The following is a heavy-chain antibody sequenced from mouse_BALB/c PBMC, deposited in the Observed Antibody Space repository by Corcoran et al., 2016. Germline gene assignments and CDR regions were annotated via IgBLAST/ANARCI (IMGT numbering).Heavy chain of an antibody. CDR3: ARGEGYFDV. CDR1: GYTFTTAG. CDR2: INTHSGVP. J-gene: IGHJ1*01. Sequence: QIQLVRSGPELKKPGETVRISCKASGYTFTTAGMQWVQKMPGKGLKWIGWINTHSGVPKYAEDFKGRFAFSLETSASTAYLQISNLKNEDTATYFCARGEGYFDVWGAGTTVTVSS. V-gene: IGHV9-4*02.